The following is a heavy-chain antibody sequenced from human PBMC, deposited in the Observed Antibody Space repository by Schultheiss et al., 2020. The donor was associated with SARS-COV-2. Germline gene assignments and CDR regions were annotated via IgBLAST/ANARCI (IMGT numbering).Heavy chain of an antibody. D-gene: IGHD2-21*01. CDR2: IYYSGST. CDR3: ARVYCGGDCYSDL. V-gene: IGHV4-39*07. CDR1: GGSISSSSYY. Sequence: SETLSLTCTVSGGSISSSSYYWGWIRQPPGKGLEWIGSIYYSGSTYYNPSLKSRVTISVDTSKNQFSLKLSSVTAADTAVYYCARVYCGGDCYSDLWGRGTLVTVSS. J-gene: IGHJ2*01.